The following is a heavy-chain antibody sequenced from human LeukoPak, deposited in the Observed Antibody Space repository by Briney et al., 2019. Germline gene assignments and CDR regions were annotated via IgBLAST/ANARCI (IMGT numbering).Heavy chain of an antibody. CDR3: AKTAVAGTNYYYMDV. CDR1: GFTFSSYG. J-gene: IGHJ6*03. V-gene: IGHV3-30*02. D-gene: IGHD6-19*01. CDR2: IRYDGSNK. Sequence: GGPLRLSCAASGFTFSSYGMHWVRQAPGKGLEWVAFIRYDGSNKYYADSVKGRFTISRDNSKNTLYLQMNSLRAEDTAVYYCAKTAVAGTNYYYMDVWGKGTTVTVSS.